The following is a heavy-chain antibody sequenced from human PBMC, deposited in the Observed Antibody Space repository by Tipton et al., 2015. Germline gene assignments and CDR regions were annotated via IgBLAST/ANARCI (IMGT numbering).Heavy chain of an antibody. Sequence: TLSLTCDVSGGFINNDYWTWIRQPAGKGLEWIGHIYYSGITYYNPSLMSRVTISADTSMNQFSLKLSSVTAADTAVYYCARQGWGYLFDYWGQGTLVTVSS. J-gene: IGHJ4*02. V-gene: IGHV4-59*05. D-gene: IGHD5-12*01. CDR2: IYYSGIT. CDR1: GGFINNDY. CDR3: ARQGWGYLFDY.